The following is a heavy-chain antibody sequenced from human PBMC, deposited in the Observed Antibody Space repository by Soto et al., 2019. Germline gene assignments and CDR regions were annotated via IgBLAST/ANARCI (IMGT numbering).Heavy chain of an antibody. CDR2: IDIGGNT. Sequence: EVQVVESGGGLVQPGGSLRLSCAASGFSVTNNYMNWVRQAPGKGLEWVSIIDIGGNTYYEDSVKDRSTISRDNSRNTLYLHMDSLRGDDTAVYDCARGRGSTGYLGGERYFAYWGQGTLVTVSP. CDR3: ARGRGSTGYLGGERYFAY. J-gene: IGHJ4*02. V-gene: IGHV3-66*01. D-gene: IGHD2-2*01. CDR1: GFSVTNNY.